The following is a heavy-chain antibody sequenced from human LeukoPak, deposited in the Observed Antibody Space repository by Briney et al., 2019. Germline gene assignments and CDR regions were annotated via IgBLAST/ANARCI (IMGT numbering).Heavy chain of an antibody. V-gene: IGHV1-2*02. CDR2: INPNSGDT. Sequence: ASVKVSCXASGYTFTGYYMHWVRLAPGQGLEWMGWINPNSGDTNYTQKFQGRVTMTRDTSISTAYMELSRLRSDDTAVYYCASRQLPYNFDYWGQGTLVTVSS. CDR3: ASRQLPYNFDY. CDR1: GYTFTGYY. J-gene: IGHJ4*02. D-gene: IGHD1-1*01.